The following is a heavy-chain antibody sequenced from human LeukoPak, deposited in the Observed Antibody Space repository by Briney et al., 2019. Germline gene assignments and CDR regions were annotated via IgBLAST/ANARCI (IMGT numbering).Heavy chain of an antibody. Sequence: PSETLSLTCAVSGGSFSGYYWSWIRQPPGKGLEWIGEINHSGSTNYNPSLKSRVTISVDTSKNQFSLKLSSVTAADTAVYYCARGLYSSSWLDYWGQGTLVTVSS. D-gene: IGHD6-13*01. V-gene: IGHV4-34*01. CDR2: INHSGST. CDR3: ARGLYSSSWLDY. J-gene: IGHJ4*02. CDR1: GGSFSGYY.